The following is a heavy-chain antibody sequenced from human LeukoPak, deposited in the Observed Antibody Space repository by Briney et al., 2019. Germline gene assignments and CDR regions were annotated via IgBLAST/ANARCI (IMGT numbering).Heavy chain of an antibody. D-gene: IGHD5-18*01. J-gene: IGHJ4*02. CDR3: VGPRGFSYGYLDY. CDR2: IYYSKNT. V-gene: IGHV4-39*01. CDR1: GGSISSSSAY. Sequence: SETLSLTCTVSGGSISSSSAYWGWIRQPPGKGLEWIGSIYYSKNTYYNPSLKSRVTISADTSKNQFSLTLGSVSATDTAVYYCVGPRGFSYGYLDYWGQGTLVTVSS.